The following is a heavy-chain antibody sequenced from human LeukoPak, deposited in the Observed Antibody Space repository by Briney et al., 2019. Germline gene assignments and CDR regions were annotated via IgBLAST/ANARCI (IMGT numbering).Heavy chain of an antibody. CDR1: GFTFSSYW. D-gene: IGHD1-26*01. V-gene: IGHV3-7*01. J-gene: IGHJ4*02. CDR3: ARGGPTKGLDY. CDR2: IKQDGSEK. Sequence: PGGSLRLSCAASGFTFSSYWMSWVRQAPGKGLEWVANIKQDGSEKYYVDSVKGRFTISRDNAKNSLYLHMNSLRAEDTAVYSCARGGPTKGLDYWGQGTLVTVSS.